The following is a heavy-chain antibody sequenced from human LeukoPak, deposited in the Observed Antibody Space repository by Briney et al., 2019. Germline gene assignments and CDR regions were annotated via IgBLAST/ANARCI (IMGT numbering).Heavy chain of an antibody. CDR1: GDSVSNNSAA. Sequence: PSETLSLTCAISGDSVSNNSAAWNWIRQSPSRGLEWLGRTYYRSKWYNDYAVSVKSRITINPDTSKNQFSLQVNSVTPEDTAVYYCARAPTPIIAVAGSFDYWGQGTLVTVPS. V-gene: IGHV6-1*01. D-gene: IGHD6-19*01. J-gene: IGHJ4*02. CDR2: TYYRSKWYN. CDR3: ARAPTPIIAVAGSFDY.